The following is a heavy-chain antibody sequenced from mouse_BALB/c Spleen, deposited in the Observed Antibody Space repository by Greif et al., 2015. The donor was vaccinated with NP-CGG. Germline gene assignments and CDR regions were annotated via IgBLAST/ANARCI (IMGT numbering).Heavy chain of an antibody. V-gene: IGHV5-6*01. CDR1: GFTFSSYG. CDR3: ARQYGYDYAMDY. D-gene: IGHD1-2*01. CDR2: ISSGGSYT. Sequence: EVHLVESGGDLVKPGGSLKLSCAASGFTFSSYGMSWVRQTPDKRLEWVATISSGGSYTYYPDSVKGRFTISRDNAKNTLYLQMSSLKSEDTAMYYCARQYGYDYAMDYWGQGTSVTVSS. J-gene: IGHJ4*01.